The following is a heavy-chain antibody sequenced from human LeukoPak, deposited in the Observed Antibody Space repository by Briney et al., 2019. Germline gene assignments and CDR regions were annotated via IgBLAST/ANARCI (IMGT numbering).Heavy chain of an antibody. CDR2: IYHDGTS. CDR1: SGPISSRGHY. D-gene: IGHD2-15*01. Sequence: SETLSLTCTISSGPISSRGHYWGWIRQPPGKGREWIGNIYHDGTSNYSPSLKSRVTISVDTSKNQFSLKLSSVTAADTAVFYCARVDIRSGGNYGMDVWGQGTTVTVSS. V-gene: IGHV4-39*07. CDR3: ARVDIRSGGNYGMDV. J-gene: IGHJ6*02.